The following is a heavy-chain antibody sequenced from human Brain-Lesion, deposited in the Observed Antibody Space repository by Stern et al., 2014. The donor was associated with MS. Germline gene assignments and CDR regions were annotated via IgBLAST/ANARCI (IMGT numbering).Heavy chain of an antibody. CDR2: IFYTGST. V-gene: IGHV4-39*02. Sequence: QLVESGPGLVKPSETLSLTCTVSGGSIGRSSYYWGWIRQPPGKGLEWIGNIFYTGSTFYDPSLKSRVTISVDTSNNHSSLSLNSVTAADTAVYYCARGAGVFDSWGQGTLVTVSP. CDR3: ARGAGVFDS. D-gene: IGHD6-19*01. J-gene: IGHJ4*02. CDR1: GGSIGRSSYY.